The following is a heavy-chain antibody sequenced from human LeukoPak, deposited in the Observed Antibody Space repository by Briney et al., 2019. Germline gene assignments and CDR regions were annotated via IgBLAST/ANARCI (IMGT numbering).Heavy chain of an antibody. D-gene: IGHD4-17*01. V-gene: IGHV3-23*01. J-gene: IGHJ4*02. CDR2: ISGSGCST. CDR1: GFTFSSYA. Sequence: PGGSLRLSCAASGFTFSSYAMRWVRQPPAKGLEGVSAISGSGCSTYYADSVKGRFTISRDNSKNTLYLQMNSLRAEDTAVYYCAKGSVTLDYGGQGTLVTVSS. CDR3: AKGSVTLDY.